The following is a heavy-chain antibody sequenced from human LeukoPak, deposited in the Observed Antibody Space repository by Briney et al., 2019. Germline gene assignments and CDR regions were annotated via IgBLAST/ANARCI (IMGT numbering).Heavy chain of an antibody. D-gene: IGHD6-13*01. CDR2: ISGSGDTT. J-gene: IGHJ4*02. CDR3: AKEGRVAAVTGDYLVY. Sequence: GGSLRLSCAASGFTFSSYAMSWVRQAPGKGLEGVSGISGSGDTTKYADSVKGRFTISRDNSKNTLYLQMNSLRADDTAVYYCAKEGRVAAVTGDYLVYWGQGTLVTVSS. V-gene: IGHV3-23*01. CDR1: GFTFSSYA.